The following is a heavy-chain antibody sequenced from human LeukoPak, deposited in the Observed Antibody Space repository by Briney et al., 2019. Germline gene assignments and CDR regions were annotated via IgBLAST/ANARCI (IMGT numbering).Heavy chain of an antibody. V-gene: IGHV4-34*01. D-gene: IGHD3-3*01. CDR1: GGSLDGHY. CDR2: GSESGGT. J-gene: IGHJ5*02. CDR3: AKNGQSGFSFDP. Sequence: SETLSLTCAVYGGSLDGHYWSWIRQPPGKGLEWIGEGSESGGTKFNPSLKSRVTISADTSKNQFSLKLNSVTAADTAVYYCAKNGQSGFSFDPWGQGTLVTVSS.